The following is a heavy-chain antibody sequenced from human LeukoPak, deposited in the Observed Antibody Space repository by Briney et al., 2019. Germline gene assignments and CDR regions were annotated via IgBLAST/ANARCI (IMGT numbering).Heavy chain of an antibody. CDR2: ISYDGSNK. Sequence: QPGGSLRLSCAASGFTFSSYAMHWVRQAPGKGLEWVAVISYDGSNKYYADSVKGRFTISRDNSKNTLYLQMNSLRAEDTAVYYCARGSWFDPWGQGTLVTVSS. J-gene: IGHJ5*02. CDR3: ARGSWFDP. V-gene: IGHV3-30*04. CDR1: GFTFSSYA.